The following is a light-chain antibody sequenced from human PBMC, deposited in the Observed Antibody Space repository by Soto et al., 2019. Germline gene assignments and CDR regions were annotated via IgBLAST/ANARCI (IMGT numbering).Light chain of an antibody. CDR3: QQYNNCPLT. J-gene: IGKJ5*01. CDR2: GAS. CDR1: RSVSNR. V-gene: IGKV3-15*01. Sequence: EILMKQSPFTLSVSKGDTVTFSCRASRSVSNRLAWYQHKPGQAPRLLISGASNVATGIPPKFSGSGSGTEFTLTVDSLQSEDFTIYYCQQYNNCPLTFGQGTPVDIK.